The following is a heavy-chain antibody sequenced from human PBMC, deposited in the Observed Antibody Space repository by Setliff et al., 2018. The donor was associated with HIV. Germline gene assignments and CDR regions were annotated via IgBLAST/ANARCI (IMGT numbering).Heavy chain of an antibody. CDR3: ARVPSCADTWCYMYYYYYYGMDV. V-gene: IGHV4-39*07. J-gene: IGHJ6*02. Sequence: SETLSLTCSVSGGSISSGTYYWGWIRQPPGKGLEWIGSINDSGSTTYNPSLKSRVTISLDTSKKQFSLKLKSVTAADTAVYYCARVPSCADTWCYMYYYYYYGMDVWGQGTTVTVSS. CDR1: GGSISSGTYY. CDR2: INDSGST. D-gene: IGHD2-8*01.